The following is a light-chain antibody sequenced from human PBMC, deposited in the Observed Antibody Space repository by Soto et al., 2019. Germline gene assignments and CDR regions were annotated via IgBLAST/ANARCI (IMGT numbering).Light chain of an antibody. CDR1: QGLSNY. V-gene: IGKV1-27*01. CDR2: AAS. Sequence: DIQMTQSPSSLSASVGDRVTIACRASQGLSNYLACYQQKPGKVPKLLIYAASTLQSGFPPRFSGSESGTDFTLTISSLQPEDVATYYCQKYNSAPYTFGKGNKLEIK. CDR3: QKYNSAPYT. J-gene: IGKJ2*01.